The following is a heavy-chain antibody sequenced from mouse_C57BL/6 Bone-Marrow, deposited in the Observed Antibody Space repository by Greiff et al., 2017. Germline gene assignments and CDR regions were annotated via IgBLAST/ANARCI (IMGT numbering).Heavy chain of an antibody. V-gene: IGHV5-17*01. J-gene: IGHJ3*01. Sequence: EVMLVESGGGLVKPGGSLKLSCAASGFTFSDYGMHWVRQAPEKGLEWVAYISSGSSTIYYADTVKGRFTISRDNAKNTLFLQMTSLRSEDTAMYYCARPDYYGSSYVGFAYWGQGTLVTVSA. D-gene: IGHD1-1*01. CDR2: ISSGSSTI. CDR1: GFTFSDYG. CDR3: ARPDYYGSSYVGFAY.